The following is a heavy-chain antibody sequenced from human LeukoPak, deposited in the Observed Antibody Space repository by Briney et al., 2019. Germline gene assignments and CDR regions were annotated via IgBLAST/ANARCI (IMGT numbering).Heavy chain of an antibody. V-gene: IGHV1-18*01. CDR3: ARDPYYDFWSGYSSWFDP. Sequence: ASVKVSCKASGGTFTSYGISWVRQAPGQGLEWMGWISAYNGNTNYAQKLQGRVTMTTDTSTSTAYMELRSLRFDDTAVYYCARDPYYDFWSGYSSWFDPWGQGTLVTVSS. CDR2: ISAYNGNT. CDR1: GGTFTSYG. J-gene: IGHJ5*02. D-gene: IGHD3-3*01.